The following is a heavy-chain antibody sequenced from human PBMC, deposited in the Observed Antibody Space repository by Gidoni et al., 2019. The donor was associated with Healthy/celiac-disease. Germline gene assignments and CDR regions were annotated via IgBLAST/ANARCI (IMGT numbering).Heavy chain of an antibody. CDR1: GFTFSSYS. CDR2: ISSSSSYI. D-gene: IGHD2-2*01. V-gene: IGHV3-21*01. Sequence: EVQLVESGGGLVKPGGSLRLSCAASGFTFSSYSLNWVRQAPGKGLEWVSSISSSSSYIYYADSVKGRFTISRDNAKNSLYLQMNSLRAEDTAVYYCARRGLGEYPGALLETFDYWGQGTLVTVSS. CDR3: ARRGLGEYPGALLETFDY. J-gene: IGHJ4*02.